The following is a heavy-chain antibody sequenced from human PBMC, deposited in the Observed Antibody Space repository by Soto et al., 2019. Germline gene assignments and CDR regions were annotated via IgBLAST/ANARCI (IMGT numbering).Heavy chain of an antibody. D-gene: IGHD2-15*01. Sequence: QVQLVQSGAEVKKPGSSVKVSCKASGGTFSSYAISWVRQAPGQGLEWMGGIIPIFGTANYAQKFQVRVTITADESTSTAYMELSSLRSEDTAVYYCARAFPDIVVVVAASYYYYGMDVWGQGTTVTVSS. J-gene: IGHJ6*02. CDR1: GGTFSSYA. CDR3: ARAFPDIVVVVAASYYYYGMDV. CDR2: IIPIFGTA. V-gene: IGHV1-69*01.